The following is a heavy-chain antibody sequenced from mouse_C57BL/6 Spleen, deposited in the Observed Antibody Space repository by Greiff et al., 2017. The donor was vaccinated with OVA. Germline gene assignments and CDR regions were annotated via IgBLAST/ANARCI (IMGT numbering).Heavy chain of an antibody. V-gene: IGHV1-39*01. CDR2: INPNYGTT. J-gene: IGHJ2*01. CDR3: ARRRIDSSGYYFDY. D-gene: IGHD3-2*02. Sequence: VHVKQSGPELVKPGASVKISCKASGYSFTDYNMNWVKQSNGKSLEWIGVINPNYGTTSYNQKFKGKATLTVDQSSSTAYMQLNSLTSEDSAVYYCARRRIDSSGYYFDYWGQGTTLTVSS. CDR1: GYSFTDYN.